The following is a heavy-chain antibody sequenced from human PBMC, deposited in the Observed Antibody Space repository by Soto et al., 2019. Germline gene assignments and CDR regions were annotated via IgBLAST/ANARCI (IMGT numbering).Heavy chain of an antibody. J-gene: IGHJ4*02. CDR3: ARVKGNDYGDYVIDY. V-gene: IGHV1-8*01. D-gene: IGHD4-17*01. Sequence: QVQLVQSGAEVKKPGASVKVSCKASGYTFTSYDINWVRQATGQGLEWMGWMNPNSGNTGYAQKFQGRVTMTRNTSXXTAYMELSSLRSEDTAVYYCARVKGNDYGDYVIDYWGQGTLVTVSS. CDR2: MNPNSGNT. CDR1: GYTFTSYD.